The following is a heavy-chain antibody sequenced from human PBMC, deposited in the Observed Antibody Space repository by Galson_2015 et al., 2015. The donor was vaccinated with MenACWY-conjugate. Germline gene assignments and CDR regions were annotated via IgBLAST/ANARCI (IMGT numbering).Heavy chain of an antibody. CDR3: FSSGSQTGQY. CDR1: GFTFSTYN. D-gene: IGHD3-22*01. J-gene: IGHJ4*02. CDR2: ISSGSSPI. Sequence: SLRLSCAASGFTFSTYNMNWVRQAPGKGLEWLSFISSGSSPIYYADSVKGRFTISRDNAKNSLFLQMNSLRAEDTAVYYCFSSGSQTGQYWGQGTLVAVSS. V-gene: IGHV3-48*04.